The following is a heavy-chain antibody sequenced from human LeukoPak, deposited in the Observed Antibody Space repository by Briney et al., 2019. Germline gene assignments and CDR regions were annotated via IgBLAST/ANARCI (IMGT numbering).Heavy chain of an antibody. CDR1: GFTFSDYY. CDR2: ISSSGTSI. D-gene: IGHD3-10*01. CDR3: VTGKPGPYYYYMDV. V-gene: IGHV3-11*04. Sequence: GGSLRLSCAASGFTFSDYYMAWIRQAPGKGLERVSHISSSGTSILDADSVKGRFTISRDNAKNSLYLLLNSLRAEDTGVYYCVTGKPGPYYYYMDVWGKGTTVTVSS. J-gene: IGHJ6*03.